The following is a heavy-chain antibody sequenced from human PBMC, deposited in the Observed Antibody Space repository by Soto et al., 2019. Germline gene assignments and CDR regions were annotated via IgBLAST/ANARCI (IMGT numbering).Heavy chain of an antibody. CDR1: GGSISSSD. CDR2: VYHSGIT. Sequence: SDTLSLTCAVSGGSISSSDWAWIRQPPGKGLEWIGNVYHSGITNYNPSLKSRVTISVDTSKNQFSLRLNSVTAADTAVYYCARPKGVIGSTYFDIFDIWGQGTKVTVSS. V-gene: IGHV4-59*07. D-gene: IGHD3-22*01. CDR3: ARPKGVIGSTYFDIFDI. J-gene: IGHJ3*02.